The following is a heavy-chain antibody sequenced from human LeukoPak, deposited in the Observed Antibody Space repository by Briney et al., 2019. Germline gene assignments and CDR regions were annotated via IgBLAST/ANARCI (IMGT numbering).Heavy chain of an antibody. D-gene: IGHD3-10*01. Sequence: ASVKVSCKASGYTFTSYYMHWVRQAPGQGLEWMGIINPSGGSTSYAQKFQGRVTITRNTSISTAYMELSSLRSEDTAVYYCARGSRYYYGSGSLDAFDIWGQGTMVTVSS. J-gene: IGHJ3*02. CDR1: GYTFTSYY. CDR3: ARGSRYYYGSGSLDAFDI. V-gene: IGHV1-46*01. CDR2: INPSGGST.